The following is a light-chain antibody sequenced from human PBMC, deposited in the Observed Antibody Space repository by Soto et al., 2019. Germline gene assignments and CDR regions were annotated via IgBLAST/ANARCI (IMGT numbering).Light chain of an antibody. Sequence: SYELTQPPSVSGSPGQTASITCSGDKLGDKYVCWYQQKPGQSPVLVIYQDSKRPSGIPERFSGSNSGNTATLTISGTQAMDEADYYCQACDSSTVVFGGGTKVTVL. CDR1: KLGDKY. CDR2: QDS. V-gene: IGLV3-1*01. J-gene: IGLJ2*01. CDR3: QACDSSTVV.